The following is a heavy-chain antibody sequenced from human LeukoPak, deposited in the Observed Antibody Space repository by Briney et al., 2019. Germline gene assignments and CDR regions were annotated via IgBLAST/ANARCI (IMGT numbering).Heavy chain of an antibody. CDR1: GFSFRSYW. V-gene: IGHV3-7*01. Sequence: GGSLRLSCAGSGFSFRSYWMGWVRQAPGKGLEWVANIKQDGSEKDYVDSVKGRFTISRDNAKNSLYLQMNNLRAEDTAVYYCARYCGGDCYGMDVWGQGTTVTVSS. D-gene: IGHD2-21*01. CDR2: IKQDGSEK. CDR3: ARYCGGDCYGMDV. J-gene: IGHJ6*02.